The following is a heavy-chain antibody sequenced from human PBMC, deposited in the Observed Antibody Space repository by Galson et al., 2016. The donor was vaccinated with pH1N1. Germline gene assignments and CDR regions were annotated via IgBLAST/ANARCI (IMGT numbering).Heavy chain of an antibody. CDR1: GFTFSDYW. CDR2: INIDGSTT. CDR3: VRPRATALAYGFDP. D-gene: IGHD2-21*02. Sequence: SLRLSCAASGFTFSDYWMHWVRQAPGKGLVWVSHINIDGSTTVYADSVKGRFTISRDNGRNTLYLQMNSLRAADTAVYYCVRPRATALAYGFDPWGQGTLVTVSS. V-gene: IGHV3-74*01. J-gene: IGHJ5*02.